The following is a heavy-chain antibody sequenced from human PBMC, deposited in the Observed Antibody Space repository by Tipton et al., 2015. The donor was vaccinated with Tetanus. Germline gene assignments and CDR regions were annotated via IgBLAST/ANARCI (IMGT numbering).Heavy chain of an antibody. J-gene: IGHJ4*02. V-gene: IGHV1-69*06. CDR2: IIPVFGTI. CDR3: ARSRGGTRVYYAIAF. D-gene: IGHD3-22*01. Sequence: QVQLVQSGAEVRRPGSSVKVSCKTSGGSFSTYITSWVRQAPGQGLEWMGGIIPVFGTITYAQRFQGRLSITADKSTNTAYMELSRLTSADTAVYYCARSRGGTRVYYAIAFWGQGTLVTVSS. CDR1: GGSFSTYI.